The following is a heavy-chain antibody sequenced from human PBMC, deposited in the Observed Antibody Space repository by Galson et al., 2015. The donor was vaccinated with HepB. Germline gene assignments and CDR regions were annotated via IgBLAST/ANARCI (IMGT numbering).Heavy chain of an antibody. CDR1: GFTFSSYS. CDR2: ISSNNRYI. D-gene: IGHD3-22*01. J-gene: IGHJ3*02. Sequence: SLRLSCAASGFTFSSYSMNWVRQAPGKGLEWVSFISSNNRYIYYADSLKGRFTISRDNAMNSLYLQMDSLRVEDTAVYYCARDKGYYDSSGYTPDAFDIWGQGTMVTVSS. V-gene: IGHV3-21*04. CDR3: ARDKGYYDSSGYTPDAFDI.